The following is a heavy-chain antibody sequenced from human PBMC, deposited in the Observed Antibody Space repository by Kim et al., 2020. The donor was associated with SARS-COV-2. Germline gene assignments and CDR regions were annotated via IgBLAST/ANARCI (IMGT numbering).Heavy chain of an antibody. CDR1: GYNFNGCI. J-gene: IGHJ4*02. Sequence: ASVKVSCKASGYNFNGCIMQWARQAPGQGFEWMGMINPSGGSTSYAQKFQGRITMTRDTSTSTVYMELSGLRSEDTAFYYCASEYNGLAFWGQGTLLTVSS. D-gene: IGHD2-8*01. CDR3: ASEYNGLAF. CDR2: INPSGGST. V-gene: IGHV1-46*02.